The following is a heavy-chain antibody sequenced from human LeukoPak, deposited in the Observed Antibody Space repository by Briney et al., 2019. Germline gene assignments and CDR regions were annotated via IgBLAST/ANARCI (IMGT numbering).Heavy chain of an antibody. J-gene: IGHJ4*02. CDR2: INPNSGGT. Sequence: ASVKVSCKASGYTFTGYYMHWVRQAPGQGLEWVGWINPNSGGTNYAQKFQGRVTMTRDTSISTAYMELSRLRSDDTAVYYCAREYYYDSSPDYWGQGTLVTVSS. V-gene: IGHV1-2*02. CDR3: AREYYYDSSPDY. CDR1: GYTFTGYY. D-gene: IGHD3-22*01.